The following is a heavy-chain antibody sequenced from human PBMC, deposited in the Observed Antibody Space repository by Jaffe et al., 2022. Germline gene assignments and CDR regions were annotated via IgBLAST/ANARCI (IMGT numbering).Heavy chain of an antibody. CDR1: GFTFSNYE. CDR2: ISSSGSAI. V-gene: IGHV3-48*03. J-gene: IGHJ4*02. D-gene: IGHD3-10*01. CDR3: ASYYYGSGRCFDY. Sequence: EVQLVESGGGLVQPGGSLRLSCAASGFTFSNYEMNWVRQAPGKGLEWVSYISSSGSAIYYADSVKGRFTISRDNAKNSLYLQMNSLRAEDTAVYYCASYYYGSGRCFDYWGQGTLVTVSS.